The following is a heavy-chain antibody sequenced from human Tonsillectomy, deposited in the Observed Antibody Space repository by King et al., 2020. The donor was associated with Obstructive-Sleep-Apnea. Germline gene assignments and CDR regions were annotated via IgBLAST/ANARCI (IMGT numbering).Heavy chain of an antibody. V-gene: IGHV3-23*04. CDR3: AKRVDTAMVFDY. CDR1: GVTFSNYA. D-gene: IGHD5-18*01. CDR2: INNGGGTT. Sequence: VQLVESGGGLVQPGGSLRLSWAASGVTFSNYAMSWVRQAPGKGLEWGSAINNGGGTTYYADSVKGRFTISRDNSKNTLYLQMNSLRAEDTAVYYCAKRVDTAMVFDYWGQGTLVTVSS. J-gene: IGHJ4*02.